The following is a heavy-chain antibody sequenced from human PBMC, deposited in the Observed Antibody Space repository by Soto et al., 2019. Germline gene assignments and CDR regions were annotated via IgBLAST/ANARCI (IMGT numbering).Heavy chain of an antibody. CDR2: IYFSGST. CDR1: GGSISDGYY. Sequence: QVQLQESGPGLVKPSETLSLTCTVSGGSISDGYYWTWIRQHPTKGLEWIGYIYFSGSTYYNPSLMCRITILVDTSKNQFSLRLYSLTAADTALYYCARVGCADGALWFDFWGQGTLVTVSS. CDR3: ARVGCADGALWFDF. D-gene: IGHD1-26*01. V-gene: IGHV4-31*03. J-gene: IGHJ4*02.